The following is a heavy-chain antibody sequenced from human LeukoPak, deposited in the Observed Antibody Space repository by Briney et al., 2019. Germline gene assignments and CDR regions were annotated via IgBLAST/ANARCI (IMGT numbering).Heavy chain of an antibody. V-gene: IGHV1-69*13. Sequence: ASVKVSCKASGGTFSSYAISWVRQAPGQGLEWMGGIIPIFGTANYAQKFQGRVTITADESTSTAYMELSSLRSEDTAVYYCARWKFGGYSYVQVFDYWGQGTLGTVSS. J-gene: IGHJ4*02. CDR3: ARWKFGGYSYVQVFDY. D-gene: IGHD5-18*01. CDR1: GGTFSSYA. CDR2: IIPIFGTA.